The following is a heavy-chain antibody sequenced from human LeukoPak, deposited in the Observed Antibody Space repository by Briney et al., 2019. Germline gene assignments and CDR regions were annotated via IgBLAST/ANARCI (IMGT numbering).Heavy chain of an antibody. J-gene: IGHJ3*02. CDR2: IYYSGST. D-gene: IGHD3-22*01. CDR3: ASAYYYDSSGYYHDAFDI. CDR1: GGSINSYY. V-gene: IGHV4-59*08. Sequence: SETLSLTCTVSGGSINSYYWSWIRQLPGKGLEWIGYIYYSGSTNYNPSLKSRVTISVDTSQNQFSLKLSSVTAADTAVYYCASAYYYDSSGYYHDAFDIWGQGTMVTVSS.